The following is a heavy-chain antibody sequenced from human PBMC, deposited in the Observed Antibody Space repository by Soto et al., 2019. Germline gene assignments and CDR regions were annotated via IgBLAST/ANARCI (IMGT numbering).Heavy chain of an antibody. Sequence: QVQLEQSGAEVKKPGSSVKVSCKASGDTFGTYAISWMRRAPGQSLEWMGQINAGFGATDLAQMFQGRVTITADKSTTSVYMELSSLRSDDTAVYYCATDCSGGSCYGASGMDVWGQGTTVTVSS. D-gene: IGHD2-15*01. V-gene: IGHV1-69*06. J-gene: IGHJ6*02. CDR3: ATDCSGGSCYGASGMDV. CDR1: GDTFGTYA. CDR2: INAGFGAT.